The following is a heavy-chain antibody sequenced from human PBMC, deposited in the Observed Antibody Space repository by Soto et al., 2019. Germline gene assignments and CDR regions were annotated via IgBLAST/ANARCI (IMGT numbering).Heavy chain of an antibody. D-gene: IGHD3-22*01. J-gene: IGHJ4*02. Sequence: QVTLKESGPVLVKPTETLTLTCTVSGFSLSNARMGVSWIRQPPGKALEWLAHIFSNDEKSYSTSLKSRLTSSKDTSKSQVVLTMTNMDPVDTATYYCARLTGTNYYDSSGYDDWGQGTLVTVSS. CDR3: ARLTGTNYYDSSGYDD. CDR2: IFSNDEK. CDR1: GFSLSNARMG. V-gene: IGHV2-26*01.